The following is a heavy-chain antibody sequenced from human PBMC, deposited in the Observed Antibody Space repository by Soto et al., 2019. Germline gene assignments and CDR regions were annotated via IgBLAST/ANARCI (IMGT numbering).Heavy chain of an antibody. CDR3: ARDRRAYCSSTSCPDWFDP. Sequence: SETLSLTCTVSGGSISSYYWSWIRQPPGKGLEWIGYIYYSGSTNSNPSLKSRVTISVDTSKNQFSLKLSSVTAADTAVSYCARDRRAYCSSTSCPDWFDPWGQGTLVTVSS. CDR2: IYYSGST. J-gene: IGHJ5*02. CDR1: GGSISSYY. V-gene: IGHV4-59*01. D-gene: IGHD2-2*01.